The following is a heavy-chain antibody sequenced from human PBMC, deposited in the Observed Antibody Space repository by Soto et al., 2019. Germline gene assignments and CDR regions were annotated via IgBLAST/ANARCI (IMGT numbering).Heavy chain of an antibody. CDR2: IYWDDDK. V-gene: IGHV2-5*02. J-gene: IGHJ4*02. CDR3: AKRSSTLSVAGTNFDY. D-gene: IGHD6-19*01. CDR1: GFSLSTSGVG. Sequence: QITLKESGPTLVKPTQTLTLTCTFSGFSLSTSGVGVGWIRQPPGKALEWLALIYWDDDKRYSPSLKSRLTITKDTTKNQEVLTMTNMDPVDTATYYCAKRSSTLSVAGTNFDYWGQGTLVTVSS.